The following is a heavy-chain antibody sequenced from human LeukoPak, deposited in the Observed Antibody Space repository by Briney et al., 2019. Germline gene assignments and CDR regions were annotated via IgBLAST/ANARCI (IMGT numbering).Heavy chain of an antibody. CDR2: IIPIFGTA. Sequence: SVKVSCKASGGTFSSYAISWVRQAPGQGLEWMGGIIPIFGTANYAQKFQGRVTITADESTSAAYMELSSLRSEDTAVYYCARDRAVRENWFDPWGQGTLVTVSS. CDR1: GGTFSSYA. J-gene: IGHJ5*02. CDR3: ARDRAVRENWFDP. D-gene: IGHD3-10*01. V-gene: IGHV1-69*13.